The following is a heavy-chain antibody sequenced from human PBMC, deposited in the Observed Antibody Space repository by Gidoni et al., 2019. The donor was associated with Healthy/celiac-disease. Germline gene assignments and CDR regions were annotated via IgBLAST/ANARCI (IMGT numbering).Heavy chain of an antibody. Sequence: QVQLQESGPGLVKPSETLSLTCAVSGYSISSGYYWGWIRQPPGKGLEWIGSIYHSGSTYYNPSLKSRVTISVDTSKNQFSLKLSSVTAADTAVYYCARAIWDYTGVDYWGQGTLVTVSS. V-gene: IGHV4-38-2*01. D-gene: IGHD4-4*01. CDR1: GYSISSGYY. CDR2: IYHSGST. CDR3: ARAIWDYTGVDY. J-gene: IGHJ4*02.